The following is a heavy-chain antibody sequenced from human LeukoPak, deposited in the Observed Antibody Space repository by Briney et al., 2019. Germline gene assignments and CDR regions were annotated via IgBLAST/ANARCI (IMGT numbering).Heavy chain of an antibody. CDR1: GDFITAYY. Sequence: SETLSLTCTVSGDFITAYYWSWIRQPPGKGLEWLGYVYYTGSTEYNPSLRSRVTISLEMSKHQFSLNLTSVTAADTAVYYYASNTGTVFDYWGQGALVTVSS. CDR3: ASNTGTVFDY. D-gene: IGHD7-27*01. CDR2: VYYTGST. V-gene: IGHV4-59*01. J-gene: IGHJ4*02.